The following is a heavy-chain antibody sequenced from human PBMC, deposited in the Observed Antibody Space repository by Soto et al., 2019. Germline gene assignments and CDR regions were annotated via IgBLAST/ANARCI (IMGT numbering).Heavy chain of an antibody. CDR1: GDSINNYY. J-gene: IGHJ4*02. V-gene: IGHV4-59*01. Sequence: SETLSLTCTVSGDSINNYYWSWIRQPPGKRLEWIGYIYYTVSTTYNPSLESRVTMSVDTSKNQFSLKLNSVNAADTAVYYCAKYRRTEAEGFTIAYWGRGTLVTVSS. D-gene: IGHD6-13*01. CDR3: AKYRRTEAEGFTIAY. CDR2: IYYTVST.